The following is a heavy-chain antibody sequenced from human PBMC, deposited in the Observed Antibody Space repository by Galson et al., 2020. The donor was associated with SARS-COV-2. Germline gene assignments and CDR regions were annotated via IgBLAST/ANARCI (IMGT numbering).Heavy chain of an antibody. V-gene: IGHV4-39*01. D-gene: IGHD5-12*01. CDR2: VYYSGST. Sequence: SETLSLTCTVSGASISSVGYYWGWVRQPPGRGLEWIGSVYYSGSTYYNPSFKSRVIISVDLSRNQFSLKLNSMTPADTAVYYCSTISIGGFSGYVYDHWGHGTLATVSS. J-gene: IGHJ5*02. CDR1: GASISSVGYY. CDR3: STISIGGFSGYVYDH.